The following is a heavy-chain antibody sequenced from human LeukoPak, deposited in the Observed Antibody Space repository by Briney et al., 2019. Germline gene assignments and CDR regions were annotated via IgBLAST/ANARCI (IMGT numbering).Heavy chain of an antibody. CDR3: ARAYSASYRADY. CDR2: ISGHTGNT. CDR1: GYTFTSQG. D-gene: IGHD1-26*01. Sequence: ASVKVSCKASGYTFTSQGISWVRQAPGQGLEWMGWISGHTGNTEYAQKFQGRVTMTTDTSTSTAYMELGSLTSDDTAVYFCARAYSASYRADYWGQGTLVTVSS. J-gene: IGHJ4*02. V-gene: IGHV1-18*01.